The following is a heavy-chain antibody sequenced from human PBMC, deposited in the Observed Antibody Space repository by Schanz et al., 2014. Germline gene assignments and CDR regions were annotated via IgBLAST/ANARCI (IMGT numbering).Heavy chain of an antibody. CDR1: GFNFNTYA. V-gene: IGHV3-7*01. D-gene: IGHD3-3*01. J-gene: IGHJ4*02. CDR3: ARGVRIDY. Sequence: EVQLLESGGGLAQPGGSLRLACAASGFNFNTYAMSWVRQAPGKGLEWVANIKQDGSEKYYVDSVKGRFTISRDNAKNSLYLQMNSLTAEDTAVYYCARGVRIDYWGQGTLVTVSS. CDR2: IKQDGSEK.